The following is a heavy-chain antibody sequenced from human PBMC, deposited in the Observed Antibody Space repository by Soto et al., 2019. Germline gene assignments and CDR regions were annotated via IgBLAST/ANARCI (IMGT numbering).Heavy chain of an antibody. CDR1: GGSISTYY. CDR3: ARGGSYYDFDR. V-gene: IGHV4-59*01. Sequence: KASETLSLTCTVSGGSISTYYWSWIRQAPGKELEWIAYTHYSGSVNYNPSLRGRVTISQDTSKNQLSLKVTAVTAADTAVYYCARGGSYYDFDRWGQGSLVTVSS. CDR2: THYSGSV. J-gene: IGHJ4*02. D-gene: IGHD3-10*01.